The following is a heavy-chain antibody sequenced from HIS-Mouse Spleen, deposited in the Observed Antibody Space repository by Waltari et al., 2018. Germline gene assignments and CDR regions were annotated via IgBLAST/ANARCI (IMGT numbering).Heavy chain of an antibody. D-gene: IGHD2-2*01. Sequence: IPIFGTANYAQKFQGRVTITADESTSTAYMELSSLRSEDTAVYYCARVVPLVVPAARVEEYYYYGMDVWGQGTTVTVSS. V-gene: IGHV1-69*01. CDR3: ARVVPLVVPAARVEEYYYYGMDV. J-gene: IGHJ6*02. CDR2: IPIFGTA.